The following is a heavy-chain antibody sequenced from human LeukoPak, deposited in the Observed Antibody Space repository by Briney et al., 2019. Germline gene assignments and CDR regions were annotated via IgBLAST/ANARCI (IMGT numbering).Heavy chain of an antibody. CDR3: ARNHHYCYVMDV. CDR1: GFTFSSYE. Sequence: GGSLRLSCAASGFTFSSYEMNWVRQAPGKGLEWVSYISSSGSTIYYADSVKGRFTISRDNAKNSLYLQMNSLRAEDTAVYYCARNHHYCYVMDVWGQGTTVTVSS. V-gene: IGHV3-48*03. J-gene: IGHJ6*02. CDR2: ISSSGSTI. D-gene: IGHD1-14*01.